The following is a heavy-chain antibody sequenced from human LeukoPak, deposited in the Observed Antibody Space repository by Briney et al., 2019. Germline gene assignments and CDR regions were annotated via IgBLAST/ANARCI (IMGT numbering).Heavy chain of an antibody. D-gene: IGHD1-26*01. CDR1: GFTFSSYS. J-gene: IGHJ4*02. Sequence: GGSLRLSCAASGFTFSSYSMNWVRQAPGKGLERVSYISSSSSTIYYADSAKGRFTISRDNAKNSLYLQMNSLRAEDTAVYYCARGDSDYWGQGTLVTVSS. V-gene: IGHV3-48*01. CDR3: ARGDSDY. CDR2: ISSSSSTI.